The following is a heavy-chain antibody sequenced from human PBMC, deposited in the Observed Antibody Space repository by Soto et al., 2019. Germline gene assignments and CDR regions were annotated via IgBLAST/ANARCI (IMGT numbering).Heavy chain of an antibody. V-gene: IGHV4-34*01. CDR1: GGSFSGYY. CDR3: ARGPFHYGDVSDY. D-gene: IGHD4-17*01. CDR2: INHSGST. Sequence: SETLSLTCAVYGGSFSGYYWSWIRQPPGKGLEWIGEINHSGSTNYNPSLKSRVTISVDTSKNQFSLKLSSVTAADTAVYYCARGPFHYGDVSDYWGQGTLVTVSS. J-gene: IGHJ4*02.